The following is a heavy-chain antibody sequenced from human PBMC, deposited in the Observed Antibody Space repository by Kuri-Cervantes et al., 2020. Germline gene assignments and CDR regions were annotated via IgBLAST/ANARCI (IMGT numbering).Heavy chain of an antibody. D-gene: IGHD3-10*01. CDR3: ARVTDVVMAADY. CDR2: IYHSGNS. J-gene: IGHJ4*02. V-gene: IGHV4-59*04. Sequence: GSLRLSCAASGFTVSTNYMSWVRQPPGKGLEWIGHIYHSGNSYYNPSLKSRVTISLDTSQNQFSLMLNSVTAADMAVYYCARVTDVVMAADYWGQGTLVTVSS. CDR1: GFTVSTNY.